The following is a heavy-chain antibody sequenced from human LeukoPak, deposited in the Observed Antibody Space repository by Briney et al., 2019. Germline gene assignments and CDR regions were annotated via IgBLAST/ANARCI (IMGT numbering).Heavy chain of an antibody. Sequence: GGSLRLSCAASGFSFNSYWMHWVRQAPGGGLVWVSRISNDGRSTSFADSVKGRFTISRDNAKNTLYLQMNSLSAEDTAVYYCTRGREGNYGLFDSWGQGTLVTVSS. V-gene: IGHV3-74*01. CDR2: ISNDGRST. D-gene: IGHD3-10*01. CDR1: GFSFNSYW. J-gene: IGHJ4*02. CDR3: TRGREGNYGLFDS.